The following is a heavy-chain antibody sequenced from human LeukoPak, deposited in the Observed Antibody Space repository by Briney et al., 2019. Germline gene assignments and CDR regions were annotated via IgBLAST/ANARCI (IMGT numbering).Heavy chain of an antibody. CDR3: AKTGDYYFDY. CDR1: GGSIRSSSYY. CDR2: IYYSGST. J-gene: IGHJ4*02. V-gene: IGHV4-39*07. Sequence: PSESLSLTCIVSGGSIRSSSYYWGWIRQPPGKGLEWIGSIYYSGSTYYNPSLKSRVTISVDTSKNQFSLKLSSVTAADTAVYYCAKTGDYYFDYWGQGTLVTVSS. D-gene: IGHD4-17*01.